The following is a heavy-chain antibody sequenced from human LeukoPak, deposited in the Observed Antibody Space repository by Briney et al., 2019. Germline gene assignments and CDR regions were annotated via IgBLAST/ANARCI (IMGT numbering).Heavy chain of an antibody. CDR1: GFSFSSYA. J-gene: IGHJ4*02. CDR2: ISGSGGST. CDR3: VVRGWMVIGYDFDY. Sequence: PGGSLRLSCAASGFSFSSYAMSWVRQAPGKGLEWVSAISGSGGSTYYADSVKGRFTISRDNSKNTLYLQMNSRRDEDTAVYYCVVRGWMVIGYDFDYWGQGTLVTVSS. V-gene: IGHV3-23*01. D-gene: IGHD6-19*01.